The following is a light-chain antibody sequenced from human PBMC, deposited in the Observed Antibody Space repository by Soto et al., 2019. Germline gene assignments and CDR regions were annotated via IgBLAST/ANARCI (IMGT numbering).Light chain of an antibody. CDR3: QQYSVSPLT. Sequence: EIVLTNSPGTLSLSPWESATLSLSASLTISDSYLAWYQQKAGQAPRLVIYGASNRATGIPDRFSASGSGTDFTLTISRLEPEDFAVYYCQQYSVSPLTFGQGTKVDI. J-gene: IGKJ1*01. CDR2: GAS. V-gene: IGKV3-20*01. CDR1: LTISDSY.